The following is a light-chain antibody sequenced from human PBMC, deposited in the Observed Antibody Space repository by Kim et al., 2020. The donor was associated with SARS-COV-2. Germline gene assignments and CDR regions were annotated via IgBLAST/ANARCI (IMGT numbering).Light chain of an antibody. J-gene: IGKJ2*01. CDR1: QSVSST. V-gene: IGKV3-15*01. CDR2: GAS. CDR3: QQYNIWPPYT. Sequence: SPGEKATLSCRASQSVSSTLSWYQQKPGQAPRLLFYGASTRATGIPARFSGSGSGTEFTLTIISLQSEDFAVYYCQQYNIWPPYTFGQGTKLEIK.